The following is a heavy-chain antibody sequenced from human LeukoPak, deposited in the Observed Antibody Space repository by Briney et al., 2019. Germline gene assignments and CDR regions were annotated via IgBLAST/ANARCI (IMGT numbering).Heavy chain of an antibody. J-gene: IGHJ3*02. CDR2: VTGSGGDT. D-gene: IGHD6-19*01. CDR1: GFTFSNYA. Sequence: GGSLRLSCAASGFTFSNYAMSWVRQTPGKGLECVSVVTGSGGDTYYTGSVNGRFTISRDNAKNSLYLQMNSLRAEDTAVYYCAREGIAVAGSWDDAFDIWGQGTMVTVSS. CDR3: AREGIAVAGSWDDAFDI. V-gene: IGHV3-23*01.